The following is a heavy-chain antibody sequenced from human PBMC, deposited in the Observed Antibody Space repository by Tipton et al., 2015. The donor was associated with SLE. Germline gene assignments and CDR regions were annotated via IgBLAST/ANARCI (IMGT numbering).Heavy chain of an antibody. CDR1: GDSISSSSYY. CDR2: INYSGST. V-gene: IGHV4-39*07. CDR3: ARDRVDTTMIYYYMDV. J-gene: IGHJ6*03. D-gene: IGHD5-18*01. Sequence: TLSLTCSVSGDSISSSSYYWGWIRQPPEKGLEWIGSINYSGSTNYNPSLKSRVTISMDTSKNQFSLRLSSVTVADTAVYYCARDRVDTTMIYYYMDVWGKGTTVTVSS.